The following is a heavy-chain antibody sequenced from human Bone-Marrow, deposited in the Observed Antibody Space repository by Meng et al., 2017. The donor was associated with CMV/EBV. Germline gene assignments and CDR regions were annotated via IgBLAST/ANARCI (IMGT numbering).Heavy chain of an antibody. D-gene: IGHD2-2*01. Sequence: SLKISCAASGFTFDDYAMHWVRQAPGKGLEWVSGISWNSGSVGYADSVKGRFTISRDNAKNSLYLQMNSLRAEDTAVYYCARDNYQSYGMDVWGQGTTVTSP. CDR3: ARDNYQSYGMDV. CDR1: GFTFDDYA. J-gene: IGHJ6*02. CDR2: ISWNSGSV. V-gene: IGHV3-9*01.